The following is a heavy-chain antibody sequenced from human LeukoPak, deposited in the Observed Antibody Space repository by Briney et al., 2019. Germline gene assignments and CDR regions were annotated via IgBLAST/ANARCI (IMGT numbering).Heavy chain of an antibody. CDR2: ISTYNGNT. V-gene: IGHV1-18*01. J-gene: IGHJ4*02. CDR3: ARVLRYDRWGAHYFTY. Sequence: ASVKVSCMASGYTFNSYDIIWVRQAPGQGLEWMAWISTYNGNTNYAQKVQGRATMTTDTSTSTAYMELRSLRSDDTAVYYCARVLRYDRWGAHYFTYWGEASLVTVSS. D-gene: IGHD3-3*01. CDR1: GYTFNSYD.